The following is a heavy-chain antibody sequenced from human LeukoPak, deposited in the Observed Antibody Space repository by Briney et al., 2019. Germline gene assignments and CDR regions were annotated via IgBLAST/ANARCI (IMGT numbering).Heavy chain of an antibody. V-gene: IGHV4-4*02. CDR1: GGSISSSNW. CDR2: IYHSGST. CDR3: ARLPFSGSYARRDYYYMDV. J-gene: IGHJ6*03. D-gene: IGHD1-26*01. Sequence: SGTLSLTCAVSGGSISSSNWWSWVRQPPGKGLEWIGEIYHSGSTNYNPSLKSRVTISVDKSKNQFSLKLSSVTAADTAVYYCARLPFSGSYARRDYYYMDVWGKGTTVTVSS.